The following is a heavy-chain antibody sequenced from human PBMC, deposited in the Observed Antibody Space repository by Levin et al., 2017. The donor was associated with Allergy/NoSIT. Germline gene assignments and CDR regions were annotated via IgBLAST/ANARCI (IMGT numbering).Heavy chain of an antibody. CDR3: ARGEKPDSSGWYGRNDY. CDR2: IYYSGST. J-gene: IGHJ4*02. Sequence: PSETLSLTCTVSGGSISTYYWSWIRQPPGKGLEWIGYIYYSGSTNYNPSLKSRVTISVDTSKNQFSLKLNSVTAADTAVYYCARGEKPDSSGWYGRNDYWGQGTLVTVSS. CDR1: GGSISTYY. D-gene: IGHD6-19*01. V-gene: IGHV4-59*01.